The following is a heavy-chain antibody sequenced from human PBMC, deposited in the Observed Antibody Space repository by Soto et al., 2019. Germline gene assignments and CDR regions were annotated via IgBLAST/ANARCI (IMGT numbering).Heavy chain of an antibody. Sequence: GASVKVSCKASGFTFTSSAVQWVRQARGQRLEWIGWIVVGSGNTNYAQKYKERVTITRDMSTSTAYMELSSLRSEDTAVYYCAADATGYYDILTGYYRSGMDVWGQGTTVTVSS. V-gene: IGHV1-58*01. J-gene: IGHJ6*02. D-gene: IGHD3-9*01. CDR1: GFTFTSSA. CDR3: AADATGYYDILTGYYRSGMDV. CDR2: IVVGSGNT.